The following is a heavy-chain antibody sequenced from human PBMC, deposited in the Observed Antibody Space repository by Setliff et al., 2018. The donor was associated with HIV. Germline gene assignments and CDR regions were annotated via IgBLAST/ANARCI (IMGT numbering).Heavy chain of an antibody. CDR2: ISAYTGHT. D-gene: IGHD1-26*01. CDR3: ARARLQGIVTAVGPRDNCLDP. J-gene: IGHJ5*02. V-gene: IGHV1-18*01. Sequence: ASVKVSCKASGYSFINYGISWVRQAPGQGPEWMGWISAYTGHTDYAPRLLGRVTMTTDTSTSTAYMELRSLTPDDTAVYYCARARLQGIVTAVGPRDNCLDPWGQGTRVTVSS. CDR1: GYSFINYG.